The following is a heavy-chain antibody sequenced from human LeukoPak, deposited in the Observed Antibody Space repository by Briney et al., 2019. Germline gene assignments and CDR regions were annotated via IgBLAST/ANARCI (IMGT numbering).Heavy chain of an antibody. D-gene: IGHD6-13*01. Sequence: GASVKVSCKASGCTFTNYGISWVRQAPGQGLEWMAWISGYNGNTDYVQKLQGRVTMTTDTSTSTAYMELRSLRSDDTAVYYCARALGSWHYMDVWGKGTTVTVSS. CDR1: GCTFTNYG. V-gene: IGHV1-18*01. CDR3: ARALGSWHYMDV. CDR2: ISGYNGNT. J-gene: IGHJ6*03.